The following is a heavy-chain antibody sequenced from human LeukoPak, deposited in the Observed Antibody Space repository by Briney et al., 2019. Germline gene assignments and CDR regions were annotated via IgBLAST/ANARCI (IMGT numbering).Heavy chain of an antibody. J-gene: IGHJ4*02. D-gene: IGHD2-2*01. V-gene: IGHV3-23*01. CDR2: ISGDGGGT. Sequence: GGSLRLSCAASGFTFSTYAMSWVRQAPGQGLEWVSSISGDGGGTYYAESVKGRFTISRDNSKNTLYPQMNSLRAEDTAVYYCAKRPDCSTTNCFRFEYWGQGTLVTVSS. CDR3: AKRPDCSTTNCFRFEY. CDR1: GFTFSTYA.